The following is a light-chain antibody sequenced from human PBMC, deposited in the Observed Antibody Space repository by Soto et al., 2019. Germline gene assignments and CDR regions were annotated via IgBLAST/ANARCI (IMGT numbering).Light chain of an antibody. Sequence: DIQMTQSPSTLSASVGDRVTITCRASQSISSWLVWYQQKPGKAPKLLIYKASSLESGVPSRFSGSGSGTEFTLTISSLQPDDFATYYCQQYNSYWSFGQGTKVGIQ. CDR2: KAS. J-gene: IGKJ1*01. CDR3: QQYNSYWS. V-gene: IGKV1-5*03. CDR1: QSISSW.